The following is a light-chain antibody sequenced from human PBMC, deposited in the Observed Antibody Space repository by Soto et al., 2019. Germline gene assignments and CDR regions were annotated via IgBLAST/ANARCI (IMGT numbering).Light chain of an antibody. V-gene: IGLV1-44*01. CDR2: GNN. J-gene: IGLJ3*02. CDR3: AAWDDSLSGPV. CDR1: SSNIGRNT. Sequence: QSVLTQPPSASGTPGQRVTISCSGSSSNIGRNTVNWYQQFPGTAPKLLIYGNNQRPSGVPDRFYGSKSGTSASLAISGLQXEDEADYYCAAWDDSLSGPVFGGGTKLTVL.